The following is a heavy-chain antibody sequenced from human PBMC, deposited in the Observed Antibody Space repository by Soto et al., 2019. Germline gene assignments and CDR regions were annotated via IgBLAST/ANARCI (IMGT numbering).Heavy chain of an antibody. CDR3: VRQIGGSSSPLYWYFDL. CDR1: GGSISSTNYF. J-gene: IGHJ2*01. CDR2: FYYSGST. D-gene: IGHD1-26*01. V-gene: IGHV4-39*01. Sequence: QLQLHESGPGLVKPSETLSLTCTVSGGSISSTNYFWGWIRQPPGKGLEWIGNFYYSGSTYYNPSLKSRVTMSVDTSKNQFSLKLTSVTAADTAIYYCVRQIGGSSSPLYWYFDLWGRGTLVTVSS.